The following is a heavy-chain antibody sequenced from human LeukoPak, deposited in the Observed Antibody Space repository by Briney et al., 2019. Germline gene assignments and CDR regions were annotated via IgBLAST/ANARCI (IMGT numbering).Heavy chain of an antibody. CDR3: ASDSSVTAAPIDY. CDR1: GFTFSSYS. CDR2: ISSSSSTI. J-gene: IGHJ4*02. D-gene: IGHD2-2*01. V-gene: IGHV3-48*01. Sequence: GGSLRLSCAASGFTFSSYSVNWVRQAPGKGLEWVSYISSSSSTIYYADSLKGRFTISRDDAENSLYLQMNSLRAEDTTVYYCASDSSVTAAPIDYWGQGTLVTVSS.